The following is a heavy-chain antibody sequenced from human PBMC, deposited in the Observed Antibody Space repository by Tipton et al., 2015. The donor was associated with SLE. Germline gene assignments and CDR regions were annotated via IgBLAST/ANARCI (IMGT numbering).Heavy chain of an antibody. CDR3: AKVHSSTLEGNAFDI. J-gene: IGHJ3*02. D-gene: IGHD6-13*01. CDR2: ISWNSGSI. CDR1: GFTFDDYA. V-gene: IGHV3-9*03. Sequence: SLRLSCAASGFTFDDYAMHWVRQAPGKGLEWVSGISWNSGSIGYADSVKGRFTISRDNAKNSLYLQMNSLRAEDMALYYCAKVHSSTLEGNAFDIWGQGTMVTVSS.